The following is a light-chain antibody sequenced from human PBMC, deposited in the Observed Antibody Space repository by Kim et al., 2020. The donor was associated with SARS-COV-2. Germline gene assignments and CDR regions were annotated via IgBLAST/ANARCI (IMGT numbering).Light chain of an antibody. V-gene: IGLV1-51*01. CDR1: LGSNS. CDR2: DND. CDR3: ATWDTKQTPYWL. J-gene: IGLJ3*02. Sequence: AAHGQEVTISCSGLGSNSVSWDQQLPGTAPKLLISDNDRRPSGIPGRFSGSKSGTSATLVIIGLQTGDEADYYCATWDTKQTPYWLFGGGTKVTVL.